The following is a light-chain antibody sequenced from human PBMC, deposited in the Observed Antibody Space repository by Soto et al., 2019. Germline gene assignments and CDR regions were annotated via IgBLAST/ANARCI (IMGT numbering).Light chain of an antibody. CDR2: EVS. Sequence: QSALTQPASVSGSPGQSITISCTGTRTDVGGYNFVSWYQQHPGKAPKLIIYEVSNRPSRVSNRFSGSKSDNTASLTISGLQAEDEADYYCCSYVSSKTYVFGTGTKVTVL. V-gene: IGLV2-14*01. J-gene: IGLJ1*01. CDR3: CSYVSSKTYV. CDR1: RTDVGGYNF.